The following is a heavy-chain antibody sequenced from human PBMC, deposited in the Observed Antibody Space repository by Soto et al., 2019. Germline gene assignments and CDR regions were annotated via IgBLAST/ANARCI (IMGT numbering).Heavy chain of an antibody. J-gene: IGHJ5*02. CDR3: AREETAVAGTGWFDP. V-gene: IGHV4-34*01. CDR1: GGSFSGYY. CDR2: INHSGST. D-gene: IGHD6-19*01. Sequence: QVQLQQWGAGLLKPSETLSLTCAVYGGSFSGYYWSWIRQPPGKGLEWIGEINHSGSTNYSPSRKSRVTISVDTSKNQFSLTLYSVTAADTAVYYCAREETAVAGTGWFDPWGQGTLVTVSS.